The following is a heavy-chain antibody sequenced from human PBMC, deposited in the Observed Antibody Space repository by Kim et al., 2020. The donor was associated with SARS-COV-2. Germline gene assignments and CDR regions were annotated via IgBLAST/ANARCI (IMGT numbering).Heavy chain of an antibody. Sequence: SETLSLTCTVSGGSISSYYWSWIRQPPGKGLEWIGYIYYSGSTNYNPSLKSRLTISADKPKNKFSLKLSSVTAADTAVDYCARGEAWHDYPCYYGMDVWG. D-gene: IGHD1-1*01. CDR3: ARGEAWHDYPCYYGMDV. J-gene: IGHJ6*01. V-gene: IGHV4-59*01. CDR2: IYYSGST. CDR1: GGSISSYY.